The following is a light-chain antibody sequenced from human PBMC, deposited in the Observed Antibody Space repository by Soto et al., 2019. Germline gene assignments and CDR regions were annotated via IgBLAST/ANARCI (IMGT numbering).Light chain of an antibody. CDR1: SGSIASNY. CDR3: QSYDATNQV. V-gene: IGLV6-57*01. Sequence: NFMLTQPHSVSESPGKTVTISCTRSSGSIASNYVQWYQQRPGSSPTTVIYEDNQRPSGVPDRFSGSIDSSSNSASLIISGLETEDEADYYCQSYDATNQVFGGGTKLTVL. CDR2: EDN. J-gene: IGLJ3*02.